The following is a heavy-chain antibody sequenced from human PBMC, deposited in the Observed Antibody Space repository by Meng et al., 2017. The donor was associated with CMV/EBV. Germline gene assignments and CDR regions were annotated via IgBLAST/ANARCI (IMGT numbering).Heavy chain of an antibody. CDR1: GGSISSSSYY. D-gene: IGHD4-17*01. CDR2: IYYSGST. V-gene: IGHV4-39*07. Sequence: PPLLGAGPGLGKPSATLSLTCTFLGGSISSSSYYWGWIRQPPGKGLEWIGSIYYSGSTYYNPSLKSRVTISVDTSKNQFSLKLSSVTAADTAVYYCARDSSRWVTKYYFDYWGQGTLVTVSS. CDR3: ARDSSRWVTKYYFDY. J-gene: IGHJ4*02.